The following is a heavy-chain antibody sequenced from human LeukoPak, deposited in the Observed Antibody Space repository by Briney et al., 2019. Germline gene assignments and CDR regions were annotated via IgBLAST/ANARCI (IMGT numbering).Heavy chain of an antibody. CDR2: INPNSGDT. D-gene: IGHD3-3*01. CDR3: ARDASYDFWNGSLDY. Sequence: ASVKVSCKASGYTFTGYYMHWVRQAPGQGLEWMGWINPNSGDTNYAQKFQGRVTLTRDTSISTAYMELSRLRSDDSAVYYCARDASYDFWNGSLDYWGQGTLVTVSS. J-gene: IGHJ4*02. CDR1: GYTFTGYY. V-gene: IGHV1-2*02.